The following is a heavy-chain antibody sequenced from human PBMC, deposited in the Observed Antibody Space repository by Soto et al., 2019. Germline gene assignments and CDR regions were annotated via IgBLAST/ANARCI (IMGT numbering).Heavy chain of an antibody. V-gene: IGHV3-53*01. Sequence: PGGSLRLSCAASGFTVSSNYMSWVRQAPGKGLEWVSVIYSGGSTYYADSVKGRFTISRDNSKNTVHLQMNSLRAEDTAVYYCAREWELPNYYGMDVWGQGITVTV. CDR2: IYSGGST. J-gene: IGHJ6*02. CDR3: AREWELPNYYGMDV. D-gene: IGHD1-26*01. CDR1: GFTVSSNY.